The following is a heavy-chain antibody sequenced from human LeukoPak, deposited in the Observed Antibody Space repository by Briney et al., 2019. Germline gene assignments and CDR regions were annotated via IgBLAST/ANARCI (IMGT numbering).Heavy chain of an antibody. CDR1: GYTFTSYY. CDR3: ARGRSDYGGNFYFDY. J-gene: IGHJ4*02. Sequence: ASVKVSCKASGYTFTSYYMHWVRQAPGQGLEWMGIIDPSGGSTSYAQKFQGRVTMTRDTSTSTVYMELSSLRSEDTAVYYCARGRSDYGGNFYFDYWGQGTLVTVSS. D-gene: IGHD4-23*01. CDR2: IDPSGGST. V-gene: IGHV1-46*01.